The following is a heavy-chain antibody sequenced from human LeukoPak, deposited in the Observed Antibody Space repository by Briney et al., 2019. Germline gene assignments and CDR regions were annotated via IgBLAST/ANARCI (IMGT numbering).Heavy chain of an antibody. V-gene: IGHV3-23*01. Sequence: GGSLRLSCAASGFTFSSYAMSWVRQAPGKGLEWVSAISGSGGSTYYADSVKGRFTISRDNSKNTLYLQMNSLRAEDTAVYYCAKHSSGITVAGTIQYWGQGTLVTVSS. CDR2: ISGSGGST. D-gene: IGHD6-19*01. CDR1: GFTFSSYA. CDR3: AKHSSGITVAGTIQY. J-gene: IGHJ4*02.